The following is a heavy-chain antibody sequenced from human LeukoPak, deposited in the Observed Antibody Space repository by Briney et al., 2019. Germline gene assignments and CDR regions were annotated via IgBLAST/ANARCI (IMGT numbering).Heavy chain of an antibody. CDR2: IRDDGSEK. J-gene: IGHJ4*02. D-gene: IGHD2-15*01. Sequence: PGRSLRFCCAASGFTFSYNAMHWVRQAPGEGLEWVAVIRDDGSEKCYADSVKGRFTISGDNLKTTLYFQMNCLRAEDTAVYYCAKDGRYCGGGRCYSDYGGFDFWGQGTLVTVSS. V-gene: IGHV3-33*06. CDR1: GFTFSYNA. CDR3: AKDGRYCGGGRCYSDYGGFDF.